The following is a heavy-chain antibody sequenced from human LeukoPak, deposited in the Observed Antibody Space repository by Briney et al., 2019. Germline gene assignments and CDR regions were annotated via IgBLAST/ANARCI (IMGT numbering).Heavy chain of an antibody. CDR2: ISYDGSNK. J-gene: IGHJ4*02. CDR3: EYRGYSYGFDDY. CDR1: GFTFSSYG. D-gene: IGHD5-18*01. Sequence: PGRSLRLSCAASGFTFSSYGMHWVRQAPGKGLEWVAVISYDGSNKYYADSVKGRFTISRDNSKNTLYLQMNSLRAEDTAVYYCEYRGYSYGFDDYWGQGTLVTVSS. V-gene: IGHV3-30*03.